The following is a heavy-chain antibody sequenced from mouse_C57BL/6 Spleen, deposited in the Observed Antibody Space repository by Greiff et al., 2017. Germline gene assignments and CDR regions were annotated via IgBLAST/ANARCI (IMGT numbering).Heavy chain of an antibody. V-gene: IGHV5-9*01. D-gene: IGHD2-4*01. CDR2: ISGGGGNT. J-gene: IGHJ1*03. CDR3: ARHNYDYGYWYFDV. Sequence: EVQGVESGGGLVKPGGSLKLSCAASGFTFSSYTMSWVRQTPEKRLEWVATISGGGGNTYYPDSVKGRFTISRDNAKNTLYLQMSSLRSEDTALYYCARHNYDYGYWYFDVWGTGTTVTVSS. CDR1: GFTFSSYT.